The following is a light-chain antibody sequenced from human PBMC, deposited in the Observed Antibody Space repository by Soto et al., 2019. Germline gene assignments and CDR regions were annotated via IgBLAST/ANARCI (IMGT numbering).Light chain of an antibody. J-gene: IGKJ5*01. Sequence: DIQMTQSPSSLSASVGDRVTITCRASQSISNNLNWYQQKPGKAPNLLIYAASILQSGVPSRFSGSGSGTDFTLTIISLQREDFATYYCQQSYSIFPITFGQGTRLEIK. V-gene: IGKV1-39*01. CDR1: QSISNN. CDR3: QQSYSIFPIT. CDR2: AAS.